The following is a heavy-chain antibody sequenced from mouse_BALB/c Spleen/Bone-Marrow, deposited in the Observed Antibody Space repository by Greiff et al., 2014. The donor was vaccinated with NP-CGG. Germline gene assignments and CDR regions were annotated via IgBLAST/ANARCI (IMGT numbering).Heavy chain of an antibody. CDR3: ARNYYGSFAY. Sequence: DVMLVESGGDLVKPGGSLKLSCAAPGFTFSNYALSWVRQTPEKRLEWVASISTGGSTYYLDSVKGRFTISRDSARNILYLQMSSLGSEDTAMYYCARNYYGSFAYWGQGTLVTVSA. J-gene: IGHJ3*01. V-gene: IGHV5-6-5*01. D-gene: IGHD1-1*01. CDR2: ISTGGST. CDR1: GFTFSNYA.